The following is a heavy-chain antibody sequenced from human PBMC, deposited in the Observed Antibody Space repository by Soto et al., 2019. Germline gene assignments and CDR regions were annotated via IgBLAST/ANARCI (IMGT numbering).Heavy chain of an antibody. CDR1: GFTFSGSA. CDR3: TSQRSLAPDY. D-gene: IGHD3-3*01. J-gene: IGHJ4*02. Sequence: PGGSLRLSCAASGFTFSGSAMHWVRQASGKGLEWVGRIRSKANSYATAYAASVNGRFTISRDDSKNTAYLQMNSLKTEDTAVYYCTSQRSLAPDYWGQRTLVTVSS. V-gene: IGHV3-73*01. CDR2: IRSKANSYAT.